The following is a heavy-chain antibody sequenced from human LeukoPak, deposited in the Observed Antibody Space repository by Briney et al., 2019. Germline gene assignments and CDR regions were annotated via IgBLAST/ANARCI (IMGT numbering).Heavy chain of an antibody. J-gene: IGHJ4*02. D-gene: IGHD3-10*01. CDR1: GGSISSYY. V-gene: IGHV4-59*01. CDR2: IYYSGST. CDR3: ARQVKTYYGSGSFDY. Sequence: PSETLSLTCSVSGGSISSYYWSWIRQPPGKGLEWIGYIYYSGSTDYNPSLKSRVTISVDMSKNQFSLKLSSVTAADTAVYYCARQVKTYYGSGSFDYWGQGTLVTVSS.